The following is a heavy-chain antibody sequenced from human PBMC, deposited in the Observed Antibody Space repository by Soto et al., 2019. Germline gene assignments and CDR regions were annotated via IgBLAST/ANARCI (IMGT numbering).Heavy chain of an antibody. J-gene: IGHJ4*02. D-gene: IGHD4-17*01. CDR3: AKDMGRGNDYGYFALDY. Sequence: EVQLVESGGGLVQPGRSLRLSCAASGFTFDDYAMHWVRQAPGKGLEWVSGISWTSGSIGYAASVKGRFTISRDNAKNSLSLQMTGLKADDTALYYCAKDMGRGNDYGYFALDYCGQGTQVTLS. CDR1: GFTFDDYA. CDR2: ISWTSGSI. V-gene: IGHV3-9*01.